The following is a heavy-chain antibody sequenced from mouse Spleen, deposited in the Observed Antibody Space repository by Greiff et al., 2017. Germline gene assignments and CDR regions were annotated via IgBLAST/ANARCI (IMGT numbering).Heavy chain of an antibody. J-gene: IGHJ2*01. Sequence: QVQLKQPGTELVKPGASVKLSCKASGYTFTSYWMHWVKQRPGQGLEWIGNINPSNGGTNYNEKFKSKATLTVDKSSSTAYMQLSSLTSEDSAVYYCAREGTGSPYFDYWGQGTTLTVSS. V-gene: IGHV1-53*01. CDR2: INPSNGGT. CDR1: GYTFTSYW. CDR3: AREGTGSPYFDY. D-gene: IGHD4-1*01.